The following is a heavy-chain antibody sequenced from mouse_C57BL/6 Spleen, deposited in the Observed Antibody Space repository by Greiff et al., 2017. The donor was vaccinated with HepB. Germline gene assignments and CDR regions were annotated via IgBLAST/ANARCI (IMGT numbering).Heavy chain of an antibody. D-gene: IGHD2-4*01. V-gene: IGHV1-82*01. J-gene: IGHJ3*01. CDR2: IYPGDGDT. CDR1: GYAFSSSW. Sequence: VQLQQSGPELVKPGASVKISCKASGYAFSSSWMNWVKQRPGKGLEWIGRIYPGDGDTNYNGKFKGKATLTADKSSSTAYMQLSSLTSEDPAVYFCARSRYDYEFAYWGQGTLVTVSA. CDR3: ARSRYDYEFAY.